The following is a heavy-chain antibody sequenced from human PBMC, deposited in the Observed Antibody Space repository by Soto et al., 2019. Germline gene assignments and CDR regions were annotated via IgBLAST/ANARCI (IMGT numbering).Heavy chain of an antibody. CDR1: GGTFSSYA. D-gene: IGHD6-13*01. CDR3: ARPFRIAAAPHVALDI. V-gene: IGHV1-69*13. J-gene: IGHJ3*02. CDR2: IIPIFGTA. Sequence: VASVKVSCKASGGTFSSYAISWVRQAPGQGLEWMGGIIPIFGTANYAQKFQGGVTITADESTSTAYMELSSLRSEDTAVYYCARPFRIAAAPHVALDIWGQGTMVTVSS.